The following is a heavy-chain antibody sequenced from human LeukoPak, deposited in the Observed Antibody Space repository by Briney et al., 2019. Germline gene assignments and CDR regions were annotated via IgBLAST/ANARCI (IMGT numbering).Heavy chain of an antibody. D-gene: IGHD6-13*01. J-gene: IGHJ3*02. Sequence: SETLSLTCAVYGGSFRSNYWSWIRQPPGKGLEWIGEINHSGSTKYNPSLKSRVTISVDTSKNQVSLKVTSVTAADTAVYYCARIRSAGGERGSSSYHSNAFDIWSQGTMVTVSS. V-gene: IGHV4-34*01. CDR2: INHSGST. CDR3: ARIRSAGGERGSSSYHSNAFDI. CDR1: GGSFRSNY.